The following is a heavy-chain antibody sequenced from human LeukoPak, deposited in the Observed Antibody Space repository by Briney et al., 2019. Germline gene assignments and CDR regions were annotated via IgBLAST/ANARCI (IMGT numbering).Heavy chain of an antibody. Sequence: PGGSLRLSCAASGFTFSSYAMSWVRQAPGKGLEWVSAISGSGGSTYYADSVKGRFTISRDNSKNTLYLQMNSLRAEDTAVYYCARGGPHRQLLWFGELPYYFDYWGQGTLVTVSS. D-gene: IGHD3-10*01. CDR1: GFTFSSYA. V-gene: IGHV3-23*01. J-gene: IGHJ4*02. CDR2: ISGSGGST. CDR3: ARGGPHRQLLWFGELPYYFDY.